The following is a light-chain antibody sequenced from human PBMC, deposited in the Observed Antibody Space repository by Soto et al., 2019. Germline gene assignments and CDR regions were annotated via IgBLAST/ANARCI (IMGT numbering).Light chain of an antibody. CDR2: GAS. V-gene: IGKV3-20*01. CDR3: QQYATSLGWT. J-gene: IGKJ1*01. CDR1: QSVSSSY. Sequence: HSLATLSVAQEPGSTLSSGAIQSVSSSYLPWYQQKPGQAPRLLIYGASSRAPGIPDRFSGSASGTDFTLTIRRLEPEDFAVYYCQQYATSLGWTFGQGTKV.